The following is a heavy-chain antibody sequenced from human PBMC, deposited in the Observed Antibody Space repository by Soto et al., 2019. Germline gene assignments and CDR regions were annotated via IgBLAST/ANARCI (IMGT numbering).Heavy chain of an antibody. CDR1: GFTFSSYA. Sequence: VQLVESGGGVVQPGRSLRLSCAASGFTFSSYAMHWVRQAPGKGLEWVAVISYDGSNKYYADSVKGRFTISRDNSKNTLYLQMNSLRAEDTAVYYCARGGRWLQAFPDYWGQGTLVTVSS. CDR2: ISYDGSNK. D-gene: IGHD5-12*01. J-gene: IGHJ4*02. V-gene: IGHV3-30-3*01. CDR3: ARGGRWLQAFPDY.